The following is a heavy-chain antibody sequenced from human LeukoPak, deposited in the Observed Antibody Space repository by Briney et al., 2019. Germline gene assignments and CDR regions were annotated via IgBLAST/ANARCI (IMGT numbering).Heavy chain of an antibody. D-gene: IGHD6-13*01. CDR3: ARGGYSSSWYFPFDI. J-gene: IGHJ3*02. Sequence: PSETLSLTCTVSGGSISSSSYYWGWIRQPPGKGLEWIGSIYYSGTTYYNPSLKSRVTISVDTSKNQFSLRLNSVTAADTAVYYCARGGYSSSWYFPFDIWGQGTMVTVSS. V-gene: IGHV4-39*07. CDR1: GGSISSSSYY. CDR2: IYYSGTT.